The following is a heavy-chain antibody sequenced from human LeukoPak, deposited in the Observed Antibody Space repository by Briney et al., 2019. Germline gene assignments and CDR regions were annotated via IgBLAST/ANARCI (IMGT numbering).Heavy chain of an antibody. V-gene: IGHV3-23*01. CDR1: GFTFSSYA. D-gene: IGHD6-6*01. CDR2: ISGSGGST. Sequence: GGSLRLSCAASGFTFSSYAMSWVRQAPGKGLEWVSAISGSGGSTYYADSVKGRFTISRDNSKNTLYLQMYSLRAEDTAVYYCAKGSQSRSIAWVGYWGQGTLVTVSS. J-gene: IGHJ4*02. CDR3: AKGSQSRSIAWVGY.